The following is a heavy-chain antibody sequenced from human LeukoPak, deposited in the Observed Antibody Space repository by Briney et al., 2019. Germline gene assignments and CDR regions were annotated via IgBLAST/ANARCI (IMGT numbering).Heavy chain of an antibody. CDR3: ARGVLYGDYGGGDGFDI. J-gene: IGHJ3*02. CDR2: IIPIFGTA. V-gene: IGHV1-69*06. CDR1: GGTFSNFA. Sequence: ASVKVSCKASGGTFSNFAISWVRQAPGQGLEWMGGIIPIFGTANYAQKFQGRLTITADKSTSIAYMELNSLRSEDTTVYYCARGVLYGDYGGGDGFDIWGQGTMVSVSS. D-gene: IGHD4-17*01.